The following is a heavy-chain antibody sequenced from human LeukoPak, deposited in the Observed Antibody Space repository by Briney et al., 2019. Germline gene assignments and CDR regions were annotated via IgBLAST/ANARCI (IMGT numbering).Heavy chain of an antibody. CDR3: ARGGWDIVVVVAAQRRWFDP. Sequence: SETLSLTCSVSGVSTSGDYWSWIRQPPGKGLEWIAFIYSSGSTNYNPSLKSRVTISVDTSKNQFSLKLSSVTAADTAVYYCARGGWDIVVVVAAQRRWFDPWGQGTLVTVSS. D-gene: IGHD2-15*01. J-gene: IGHJ5*02. CDR2: IYSSGST. CDR1: GVSTSGDY. V-gene: IGHV4-59*12.